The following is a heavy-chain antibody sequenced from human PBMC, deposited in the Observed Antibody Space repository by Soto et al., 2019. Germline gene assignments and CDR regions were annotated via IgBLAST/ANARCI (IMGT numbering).Heavy chain of an antibody. CDR1: GYSFTSYW. CDR2: IYPGDSDT. D-gene: IGHD2-2*01. CDR3: ARVVPAAIGIGYYYYYGMDV. V-gene: IGHV5-51*01. Sequence: PGESLKISCKGSGYSFTSYWIGWVRQMPGKGLEWMGIIYPGDSDTRYSPSFQGQVTISADKSISTAYLQWSSLKASDTAMYYCARVVPAAIGIGYYYYYGMDVWGQGTTVTVSS. J-gene: IGHJ6*02.